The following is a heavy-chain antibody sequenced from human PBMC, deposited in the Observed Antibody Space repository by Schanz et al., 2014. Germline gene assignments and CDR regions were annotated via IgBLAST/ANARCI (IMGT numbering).Heavy chain of an antibody. CDR1: GYTFINSD. CDR2: FT. Sequence: QVQLVQSGAEVKNPGASVKVSCKASGYTFINSDINWVRQAAGQGLEWMGRFTHISQKFQGRVTMTRDTSSTTAYMELNSLRSDDTAVYYCARAGYCRDSGCYSLGIEYWGQGTLVTVSS. D-gene: IGHD2-15*01. J-gene: IGHJ4*02. CDR3: ARAGYCRDSGCYSLGIEY. V-gene: IGHV1-2*06.